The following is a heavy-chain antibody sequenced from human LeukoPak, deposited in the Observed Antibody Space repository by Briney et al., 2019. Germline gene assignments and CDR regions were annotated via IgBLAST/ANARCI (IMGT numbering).Heavy chain of an antibody. D-gene: IGHD3-9*01. CDR1: GITLSNYG. CDR3: ARVLTNYYYMDV. CDR2: ISSSRSNI. Sequence: GGSLRLSCAVSGITLSNYGMSWVRQAPGKGLEWVSDISSSRSNINYADSVKGRFTISRDNARNSLYLLMNSLTAEDTAVYYCARVLTNYYYMDVWGKGTTVTVSS. V-gene: IGHV3-48*04. J-gene: IGHJ6*03.